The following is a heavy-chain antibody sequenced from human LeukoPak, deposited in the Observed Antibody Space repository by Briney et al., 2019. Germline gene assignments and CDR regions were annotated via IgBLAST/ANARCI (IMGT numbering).Heavy chain of an antibody. CDR1: GGSISSYY. CDR2: IYYSGST. V-gene: IGHV4-59*01. Sequence: SETLSLNCTVSGGSISSYYWIWIRQPPGKGLVWIGYIYYSGSTNYNHSLKRRVTISVDTSKNQFSLKLSSVTAADTAVYQCARDSKYSSSVRTHYYYMAAWGKGPTVTVSS. J-gene: IGHJ6*03. D-gene: IGHD6-6*01. CDR3: ARDSKYSSSVRTHYYYMAA.